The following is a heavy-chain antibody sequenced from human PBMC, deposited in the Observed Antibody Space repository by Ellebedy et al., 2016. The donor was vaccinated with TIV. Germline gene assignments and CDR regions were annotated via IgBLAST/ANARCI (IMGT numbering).Heavy chain of an antibody. V-gene: IGHV4-59*08. J-gene: IGHJ5*02. CDR1: GGSISYYY. CDR3: ARVYGSGSFWRKNWFDP. D-gene: IGHD3-10*01. Sequence: SETLSLTCTVSGGSISYYYWNWIRQPPGKGLEWIGYIYYSGSTYYNPSLKSRVTISVDTSKNQFSLKLSSVTAADTAVYYCARVYGSGSFWRKNWFDPWGQGTLVTVSS. CDR2: IYYSGST.